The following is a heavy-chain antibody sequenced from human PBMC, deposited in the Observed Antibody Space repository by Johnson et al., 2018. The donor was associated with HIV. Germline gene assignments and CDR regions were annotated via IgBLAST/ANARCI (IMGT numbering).Heavy chain of an antibody. CDR1: GFTFDDYA. J-gene: IGHJ3*02. D-gene: IGHD2-15*01. Sequence: VQLVESGGGVVQPGGSLRLSCAASGFTFDDYAMHWVRQAPGKGLEWVSGISWNSGSIGYADSVKGRFTISRDNAKNSLYLQMNSLRAEDTAVYYCAKSVVVAATGAFDIWGQGTMVTVSS. CDR2: ISWNSGSI. CDR3: AKSVVVAATGAFDI. V-gene: IGHV3-9*01.